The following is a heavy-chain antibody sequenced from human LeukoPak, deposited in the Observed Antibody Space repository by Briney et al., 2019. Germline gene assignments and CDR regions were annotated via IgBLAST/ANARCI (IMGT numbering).Heavy chain of an antibody. CDR2: INPNSGDT. J-gene: IGHJ5*02. CDR3: ARPGPNWFAP. CDR1: GYSFTAYY. V-gene: IGHV1-2*02. Sequence: GASVKVSCKASGYSFTAYYMHWVRQAPGQGLEWMGWINPNSGDTNYAQKFQGRVTMTRDTSISTAYMELSRLRSDDTAVYYCARPGPNWFAPWGQGTLVTVSS.